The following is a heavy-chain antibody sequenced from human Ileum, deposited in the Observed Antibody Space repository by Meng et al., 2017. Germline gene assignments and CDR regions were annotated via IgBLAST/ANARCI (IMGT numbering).Heavy chain of an antibody. Sequence: QLQWQAWGLKRLRPPGPPCAVCAGSIGSYYSSCIRRWVRQPPGKGREWIGRRSHSWSASYSPSLKSRVTMSEDKSNSKFSPMLTSVTAADTAIYYWARHGGYSLDFWGQGTLVTVSS. D-gene: IGHD4-23*01. CDR3: ARHGGYSLDF. J-gene: IGHJ4*02. CDR1: IGSYYSSCI. CDR2: RSHSWSA. V-gene: IGHV4-4*03.